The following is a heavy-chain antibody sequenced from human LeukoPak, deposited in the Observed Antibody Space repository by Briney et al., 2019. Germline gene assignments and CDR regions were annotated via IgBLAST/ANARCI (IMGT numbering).Heavy chain of an antibody. CDR2: INTDGSEI. Sequence: GGSLRLSCVASGFTFSHYWMSWVRQAPGKGLEWVANINTDGSEIYYVDSVEGRFSISRDNFKNSLYLQMNSLRAEDTALYCCATYSGVHHKTFDDWGQGTLVTVSS. CDR1: GFTFSHYW. D-gene: IGHD1-26*01. J-gene: IGHJ4*02. V-gene: IGHV3-7*03. CDR3: ATYSGVHHKTFDD.